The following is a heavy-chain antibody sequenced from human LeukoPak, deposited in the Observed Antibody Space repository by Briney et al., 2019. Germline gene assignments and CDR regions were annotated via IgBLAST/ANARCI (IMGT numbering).Heavy chain of an antibody. V-gene: IGHV4-4*09. Sequence: SETLSLTCTVSGGSISRYYWSWIRQPPGKGLEWIGYIYTSGSTSYNPSLKSRVTISVDTSKNQFSLKLSSVTAADTAVYYCARHSSSSSFFSPGLADYWGQGTLVTVSS. CDR1: GGSISRYY. CDR2: IYTSGST. CDR3: ARHSSSSSFFSPGLADY. D-gene: IGHD6-13*01. J-gene: IGHJ4*02.